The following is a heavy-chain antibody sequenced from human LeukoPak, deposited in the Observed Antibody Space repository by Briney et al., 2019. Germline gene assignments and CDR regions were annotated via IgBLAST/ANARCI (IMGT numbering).Heavy chain of an antibody. V-gene: IGHV3-30*18. Sequence: GGSLRLSCAASGFTFSSYGMHWVRQAPGKGLEWVAVISYDGSNKYYADSVKGRFTISRDNSKNTLYLQMNSLRAEDTAVYYCAKTLGYYDSSGSLDYWGQGTLVTVSS. J-gene: IGHJ4*02. CDR2: ISYDGSNK. CDR3: AKTLGYYDSSGSLDY. CDR1: GFTFSSYG. D-gene: IGHD3-22*01.